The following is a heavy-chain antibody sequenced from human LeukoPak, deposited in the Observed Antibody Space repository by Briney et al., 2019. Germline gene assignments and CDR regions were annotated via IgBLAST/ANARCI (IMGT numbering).Heavy chain of an antibody. CDR3: ANWFDP. CDR1: GGSFSGYY. J-gene: IGHJ5*02. Sequence: SETLSLTCAVYGGSFSGYYWSWIRQPPGKGLEWIGEINHSGSTNYNPSLKSRVTISVDTSKNQFSLKLSSVTAADTAMYYCANWFDPWGQGTLVTVSS. V-gene: IGHV4-34*01. CDR2: INHSGST.